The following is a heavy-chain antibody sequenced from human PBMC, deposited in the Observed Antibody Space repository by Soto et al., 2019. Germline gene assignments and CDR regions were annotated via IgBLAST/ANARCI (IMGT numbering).Heavy chain of an antibody. CDR2: LCYSGN. CDR3: SRRAPEGFDP. Sequence: PSETLSLTCTFSCASISRSPYCWAWIRQPPGKGLEWVGSLCYSGNYYRPSLKSRVTISVDTSKNQLSLNLSSVTAADTAIYYCSRRAPEGFDPWGQGTLVTVSS. J-gene: IGHJ5*02. CDR1: CASISRSPYC. V-gene: IGHV4-39*01.